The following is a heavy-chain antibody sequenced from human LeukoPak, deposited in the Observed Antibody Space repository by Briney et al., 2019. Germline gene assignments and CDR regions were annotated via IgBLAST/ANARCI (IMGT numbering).Heavy chain of an antibody. D-gene: IGHD6-13*01. CDR1: GYTFTGYY. CDR3: ARDIIAAAVHDAFDI. V-gene: IGHV1-2*02. J-gene: IGHJ3*02. CDR2: INPNSGGT. Sequence: ASVKVSCKASGYTFTGYYMHWVRQAPGQGPEWMGWINPNSGGTNYAQKFQGRVTMTRDTSISTAYMELSRLRSDDTAVYYCARDIIAAAVHDAFDIWGQGTMVTVSS.